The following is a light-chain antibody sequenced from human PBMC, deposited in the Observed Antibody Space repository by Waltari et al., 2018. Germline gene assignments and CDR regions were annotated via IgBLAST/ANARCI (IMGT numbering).Light chain of an antibody. J-gene: IGLJ3*02. Sequence: QSALTQPRSVSGSPGQSVTISCTGTGSDGGYFNSVSWYQQHPGKAPKLVIFDVTKRPSGVPDRFSGSKSGTSASLTVSGLQAEDEADYYCCSYAGIWVFGGGTKLTVL. CDR1: GSDGGYFNS. CDR2: DVT. V-gene: IGLV2-11*01. CDR3: CSYAGIWV.